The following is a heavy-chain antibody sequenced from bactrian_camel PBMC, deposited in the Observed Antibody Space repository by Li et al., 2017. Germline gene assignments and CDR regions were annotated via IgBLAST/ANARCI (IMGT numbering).Heavy chain of an antibody. D-gene: IGHD1*01. CDR3: AARPINTRDCVAGGPAEFGY. Sequence: HVQLVESGGDSVQAGGSLRLSCEASGGTYSTYRSYCMAWFCQPPGKSREGVAAIDTRGSVTIADSVKGRFSISKDNAGSTLYLQMNDLRPEDTAMYFCAARPINTRDCVAGGPAEFGYWGQGTQVTVS. J-gene: IGHJ6*01. V-gene: IGHV3S57*01. CDR2: IDTRGSV. CDR1: GGTYSTYRSYC.